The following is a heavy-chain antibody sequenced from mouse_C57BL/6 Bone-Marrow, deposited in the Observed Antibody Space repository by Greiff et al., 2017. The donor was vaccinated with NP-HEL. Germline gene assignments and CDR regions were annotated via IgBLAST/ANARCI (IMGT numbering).Heavy chain of an antibody. Sequence: QVQLQQSGAELVKPGASVKMSCKASGYTFNSYWITWVKQRPGQGLEWIGDIYPGSGSTKYNEKFKSKATLTVDTSSITAYMQLSSLTSEDSAVYYCARPSKAWFAYWGQGTLVTVAA. CDR1: GYTFNSYW. CDR3: ARPSKAWFAY. J-gene: IGHJ3*01. CDR2: IYPGSGST. V-gene: IGHV1-55*01.